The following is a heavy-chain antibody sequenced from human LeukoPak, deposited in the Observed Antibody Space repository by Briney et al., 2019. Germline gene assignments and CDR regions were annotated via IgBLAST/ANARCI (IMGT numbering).Heavy chain of an antibody. D-gene: IGHD3-16*01. CDR1: GFTLNDYA. CDR2: ISGSGGRT. Sequence: PGGSLRLSCAASGFTLNDYAMNWVRQAPREGLEWVSAISGSGGRTYYADSVKGRFTISRDNSKNTLYLQMNSLRAEDTAVYHCATTQPGGSYRDLTYWGQGALVTVSS. J-gene: IGHJ4*02. V-gene: IGHV3-23*01. CDR3: ATTQPGGSYRDLTY.